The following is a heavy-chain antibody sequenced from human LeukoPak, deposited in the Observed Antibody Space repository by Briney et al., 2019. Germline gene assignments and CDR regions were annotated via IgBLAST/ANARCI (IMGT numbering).Heavy chain of an antibody. CDR3: ARGPTRANSTDY. CDR2: INPNSGGT. D-gene: IGHD2/OR15-2a*01. J-gene: IGHJ4*02. Sequence: GASVKVSCKASGYTFTGHYMHWVRQAPGQGLEWMGWINPNSGGTNYAQKFQGWVTMTRDTSISTAYMELSRLRSDDTAVYYCARGPTRANSTDYWGQGALVTVSS. CDR1: GYTFTGHY. V-gene: IGHV1-2*04.